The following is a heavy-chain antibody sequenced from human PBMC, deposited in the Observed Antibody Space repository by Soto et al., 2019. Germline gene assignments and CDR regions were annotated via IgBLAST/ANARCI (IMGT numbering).Heavy chain of an antibody. V-gene: IGHV1-69*02. CDR1: GGTFSSYT. D-gene: IGHD2-2*01. Sequence: QVQLVQSGAEVKKPGSSVKVSCKASGGTFSSYTISWLRQAPGQGLEWMGRIIPILGIANYAQKFQGRVMITADKPTSTANLELSSMRAEAAAVHYCAGGAYCGSTSCYSSLYYYYYMDVWGKGTTVTVCS. J-gene: IGHJ6*03. CDR2: IIPILGIA. CDR3: AGGAYCGSTSCYSSLYYYYYMDV.